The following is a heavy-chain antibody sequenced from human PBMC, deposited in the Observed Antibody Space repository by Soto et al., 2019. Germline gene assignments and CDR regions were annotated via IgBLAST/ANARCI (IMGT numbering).Heavy chain of an antibody. V-gene: IGHV3-7*03. J-gene: IGHJ6*02. D-gene: IGHD3-3*01. CDR3: ARVNYDFWSGYFFYYYYGMDV. CDR2: IKQDGSEK. CDR1: RFTFSSYW. Sequence: VQLVESGGGLLPPGGSLRLSCAASRFTFSSYWMSWVRQAPGKGLEWVANIKQDGSEKYYVDSVKGRFTISRDNAKNSLYLQMNSLRAEDTAVYYCARVNYDFWSGYFFYYYYGMDVWGQGTTVTVSS.